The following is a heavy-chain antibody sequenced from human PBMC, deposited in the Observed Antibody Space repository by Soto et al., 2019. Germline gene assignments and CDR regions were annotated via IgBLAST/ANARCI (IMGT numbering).Heavy chain of an antibody. J-gene: IGHJ6*02. CDR1: GFTFSNYW. D-gene: IGHD2-15*01. CDR3: ARDPCSGGSCYPPTGMDV. CDR2: INRDGSEK. V-gene: IGHV3-7*01. Sequence: GSLRLSGVASGFTFSNYWMSWVRQAPGKGLQWVANINRDGSEKYYADSVKGRFTISRDNSKNTLYLQMNSLRAEDTAVYYCARDPCSGGSCYPPTGMDVWGQGTTVTVSS.